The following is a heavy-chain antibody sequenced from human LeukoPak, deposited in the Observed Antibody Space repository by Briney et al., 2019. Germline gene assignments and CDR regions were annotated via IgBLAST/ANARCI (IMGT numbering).Heavy chain of an antibody. Sequence: ETLSLTCTVSGGSISSGDYYWSWIRQPPGKGLEWVATIRQDGSENHYVDSVEGRFTVSRDNAKNSLYLQMNSLRAEDTAVYYCARGCGSASCPYFFDYWGQGTLVTVSS. CDR2: IRQDGSEN. D-gene: IGHD2-2*01. V-gene: IGHV3-7*04. CDR3: ARGCGSASCPYFFDY. J-gene: IGHJ4*02. CDR1: GGSISSGDYY.